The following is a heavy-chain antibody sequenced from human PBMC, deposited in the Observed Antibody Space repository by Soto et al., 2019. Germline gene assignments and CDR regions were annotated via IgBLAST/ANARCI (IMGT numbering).Heavy chain of an antibody. CDR1: GGSINSGGYY. V-gene: IGHV4-31*03. CDR2: IFYSGST. Sequence: QVQLQESGPGLVKPSQTLSLTCSVSGGSINSGGYYWTWIRQHPGKGLEWIGNIFYSGSTSYNPSPKSRLSISIDTSKTHFSLKLSSVTAADTAVYYCARNSISKKIDSWGQGTLVTVSS. CDR3: ARNSISKKIDS. J-gene: IGHJ4*02. D-gene: IGHD3-22*01.